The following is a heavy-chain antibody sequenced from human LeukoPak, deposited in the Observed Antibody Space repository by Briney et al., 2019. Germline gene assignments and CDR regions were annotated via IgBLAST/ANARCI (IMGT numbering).Heavy chain of an antibody. CDR3: AREGYDILTGCANAFDI. J-gene: IGHJ3*02. D-gene: IGHD3-9*01. CDR2: MNPNSGNT. CDR1: GYTFTSYD. V-gene: IGHV1-8*01. Sequence: ASVKVSCKASGYTFTSYDINWVRQATGQGLEWMGWMNPNSGNTGYAQKFQGRVTMTRNTSISTAYMELSSLRSEDTAVYYCAREGYDILTGCANAFDIWGQGTMVTVSS.